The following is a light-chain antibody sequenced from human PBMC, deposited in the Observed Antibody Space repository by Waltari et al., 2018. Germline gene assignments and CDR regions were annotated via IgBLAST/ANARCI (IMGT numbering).Light chain of an antibody. CDR2: KVS. J-gene: IGKJ1*01. CDR3: MQCTPWPRT. V-gene: IGKV2-30*02. CDR1: QSLVHSDGNTY. Sequence: DAVMTQSPLSLPVTLGQPASISCRSTQSLVHSDGNTYLNWYQQRPGQSPRRLIYKVSYLDTGVPDRFSGSGSGTDFTLNISRVEADDFGVYYCMQCTPWPRTFGQGTRVEIK.